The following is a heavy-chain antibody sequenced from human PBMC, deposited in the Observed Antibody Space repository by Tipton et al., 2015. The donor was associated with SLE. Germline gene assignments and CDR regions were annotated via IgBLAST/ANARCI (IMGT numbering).Heavy chain of an antibody. Sequence: TLSLTCAVYGGSFSGYYWSWIRQPPGKGLEWIGYIYDSGSTYYNPSLKSRVTISVDTSKNQFSLKLSSVTAADTAVYYCARGFGEFGYWGQGTLVTVSS. CDR3: ARGFGEFGY. D-gene: IGHD3-10*01. CDR1: GGSFSGYY. J-gene: IGHJ4*02. V-gene: IGHV4-34*01. CDR2: IYDSGST.